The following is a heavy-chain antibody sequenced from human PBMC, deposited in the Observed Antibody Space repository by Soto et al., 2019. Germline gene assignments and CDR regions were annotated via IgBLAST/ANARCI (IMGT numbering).Heavy chain of an antibody. Sequence: EVQLLESGGGLVQPGVSLRLSCAASGFTFSSYAMSWVRQAPGKGLEWVSAVSGSGGNTYYADSVKGRFTISRDNSKSTLYLQMNSLRAEDTALYYCARVSIFGVVISSHFDYWGQGTLVTVSS. J-gene: IGHJ4*02. CDR1: GFTFSSYA. CDR3: ARVSIFGVVISSHFDY. V-gene: IGHV3-23*01. D-gene: IGHD3-3*02. CDR2: VSGSGGNT.